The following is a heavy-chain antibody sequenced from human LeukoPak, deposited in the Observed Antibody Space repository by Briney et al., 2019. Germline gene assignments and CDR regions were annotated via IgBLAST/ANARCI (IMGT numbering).Heavy chain of an antibody. CDR1: GFTFSSYS. D-gene: IGHD3-22*01. V-gene: IGHV3-21*01. CDR3: ARTSDYYDSSGYYYYFDY. Sequence: GGSLRLSCAASGFTFSSYSMNWVRQAPGRGLEWVSSISSSSSYIYYADSVKGRFTISRDNAKNSLYLQMNSLRAEDTAVYYCARTSDYYDSSGYYYYFDYWGQGTLVTVSS. J-gene: IGHJ4*02. CDR2: ISSSSSYI.